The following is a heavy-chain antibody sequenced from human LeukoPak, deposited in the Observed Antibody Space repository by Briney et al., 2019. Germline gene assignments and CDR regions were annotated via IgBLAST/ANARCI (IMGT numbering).Heavy chain of an antibody. CDR1: GGTFSSYA. V-gene: IGHV1-69*04. D-gene: IGHD5-18*01. Sequence: SVKVSCKASGGTFSSYAISWVRQAPGQGLEWMGRIIPILGIANYAQKFQGRVTITADKSTSTAYMELSSLRSEDMAVYYCARDQGGSGYSYGYYWGQGTLVTVSS. CDR3: ARDQGGSGYSYGYY. J-gene: IGHJ4*02. CDR2: IIPILGIA.